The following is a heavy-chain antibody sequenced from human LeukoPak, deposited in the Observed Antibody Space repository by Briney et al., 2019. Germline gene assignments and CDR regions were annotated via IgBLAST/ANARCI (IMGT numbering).Heavy chain of an antibody. CDR3: AKDFVVVPGNVNYFDY. CDR1: GFTFSNYA. V-gene: IGHV3-23*01. J-gene: IGHJ4*02. Sequence: GGSLRLSCAAPGFTFSNYAMSWVRQAPGKGLEWVSAISGSGDNTYYADSVKGRFTVSRDSSKNTLYVQMKSLRAEDTAVYYCAKDFVVVPGNVNYFDYWGQGTLVTVSS. D-gene: IGHD2-21*02. CDR2: ISGSGDNT.